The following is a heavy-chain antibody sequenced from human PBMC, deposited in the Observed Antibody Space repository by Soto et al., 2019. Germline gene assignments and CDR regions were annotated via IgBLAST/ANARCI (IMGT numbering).Heavy chain of an antibody. CDR3: AAGGGLPRYY. V-gene: IGHV4-30-2*01. CDR1: GGSISSGGYS. Sequence: QLQLQESGSGLVKPSQTLSLTCAVSGGSISSGGYSWSWIRQPPGKGLEWIGYIYHSGSTYYNPSPTSRVTIPVDRSKNQFSLKLSSVTAADTAVYYCAAGGGLPRYYWGQGTLVTVSS. J-gene: IGHJ4*02. CDR2: IYHSGST. D-gene: IGHD5-12*01.